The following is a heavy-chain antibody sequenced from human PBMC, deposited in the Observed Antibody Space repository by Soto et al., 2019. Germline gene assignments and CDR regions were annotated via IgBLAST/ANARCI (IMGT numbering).Heavy chain of an antibody. CDR2: IYYTGST. CDR3: ARPDNYFFYMDV. J-gene: IGHJ6*03. V-gene: IGHV4-59*08. Sequence: SETLSLTCNVSGGSISSHYWSWIRQPPGKGLEWIGYIYYTGSTNYNPSLKSRVSISVDTSNNQFSLRLRSVTAADTAVYYCARPDNYFFYMDVWGKGTTVTVAS. CDR1: GGSISSHY.